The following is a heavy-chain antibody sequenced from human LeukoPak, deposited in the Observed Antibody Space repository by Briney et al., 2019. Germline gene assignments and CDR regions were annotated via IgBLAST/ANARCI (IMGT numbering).Heavy chain of an antibody. CDR2: IYTSGST. CDR1: GGSFSGYY. CDR3: ARPDTAMGPIDY. V-gene: IGHV4-59*10. D-gene: IGHD5-18*01. Sequence: SETLSLTCAVYGGSFSGYYWSWLRQPAGKGLEWIGRIYTSGSTTYNPSLKSRVTMSVDTSKNQFSLKLRSVTAADTAVYYCARPDTAMGPIDYWGQGTLVTVSS. J-gene: IGHJ4*02.